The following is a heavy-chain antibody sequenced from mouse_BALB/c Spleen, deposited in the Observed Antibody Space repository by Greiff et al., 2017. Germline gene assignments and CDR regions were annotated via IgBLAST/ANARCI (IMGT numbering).Heavy chain of an antibody. CDR1: GFTFSSYG. CDR3: ARDGAYYGNDGGDLYFDV. D-gene: IGHD2-9*01. CDR2: INSNGGST. Sequence: DVKLVESGGGLVQPGGSLKLSCAASGFTFSSYGMSWVRQTPDKRLELVATINSNGGSTYYPDSVKGRFTISRDNAKNTLYLQMSSLKSEDTSMYYCARDGAYYGNDGGDLYFDVWGAGTTVTVSA. J-gene: IGHJ1*01. V-gene: IGHV5-6-3*01.